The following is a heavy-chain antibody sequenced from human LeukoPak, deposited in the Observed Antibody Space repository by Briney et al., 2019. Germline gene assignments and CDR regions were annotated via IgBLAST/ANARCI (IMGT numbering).Heavy chain of an antibody. V-gene: IGHV3-30*01. CDR2: ISYDGSNK. CDR3: ARDGYVAARPFDY. D-gene: IGHD6-6*01. J-gene: IGHJ4*02. CDR1: GFTFSSYA. Sequence: TGRSLRLSCAASGFTFSSYAMHWVRQAPGKGLEWVAVISYDGSNKYYADSAKGRFTISRDNSKNTLYLQMNSLRAEDTAVYYCARDGYVAARPFDYWGQGTLVTVSS.